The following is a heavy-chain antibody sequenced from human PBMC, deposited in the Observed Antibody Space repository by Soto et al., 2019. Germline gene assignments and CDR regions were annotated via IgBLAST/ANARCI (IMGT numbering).Heavy chain of an antibody. J-gene: IGHJ4*02. CDR1: GFSLSTSGVG. CDR2: IYWNGDK. CDR3: AHRPSGWYLFDY. Sequence: QITLKESGPTLVKPTQTLTLTCTFSGFSLSTSGVGVGWIRQSPGKALQWLALIYWNGDKRYNPSLTTRLTITKDSSKTQVVLTLTNMDPVDTATYNCAHRPSGWYLFDYWGQGTLVTVSS. D-gene: IGHD6-19*01. V-gene: IGHV2-5*01.